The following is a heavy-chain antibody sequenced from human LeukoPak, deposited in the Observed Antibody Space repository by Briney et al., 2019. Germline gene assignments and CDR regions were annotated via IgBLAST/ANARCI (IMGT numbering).Heavy chain of an antibody. V-gene: IGHV4-34*01. CDR1: GGSFSGYY. Sequence: SETLSLTCVVYGGSFSGYYWSWIRHPPGKGLEWIGEINHSGSTNYNPSLKSRVTISVDTSKNQFSLKLSSVTAADTAVYYCARSLEDAFDIWGQGTMVTVSS. CDR3: ARSLEDAFDI. J-gene: IGHJ3*02. D-gene: IGHD5-24*01. CDR2: INHSGST.